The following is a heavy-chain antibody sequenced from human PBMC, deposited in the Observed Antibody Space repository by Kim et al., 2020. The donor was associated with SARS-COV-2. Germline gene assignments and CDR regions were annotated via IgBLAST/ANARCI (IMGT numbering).Heavy chain of an antibody. CDR1: GFTVSSNY. J-gene: IGHJ4*02. CDR2: IYSGGST. CDR3: ARGPGLRTPHDY. D-gene: IGHD3-3*01. V-gene: IGHV3-53*01. Sequence: GGSLRLSCAASGFTVSSNYMSWVRQAPGKGLEWVSVIYSGGSTYYADSVKGRFTISRDNSKNTLYLQMKSLRAEDTAVYYCARGPGLRTPHDYWGQGTLVTVSS.